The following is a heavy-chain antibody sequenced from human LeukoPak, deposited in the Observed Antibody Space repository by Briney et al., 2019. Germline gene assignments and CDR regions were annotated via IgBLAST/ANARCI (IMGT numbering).Heavy chain of an antibody. V-gene: IGHV4-59*12. CDR2: IYYSGST. D-gene: IGHD3-3*01. CDR3: ARDRPYYDFWSGYSQYNWFDP. Sequence: SETLSLTCTVSGGSISSYYWSWIRQPPGKGLEWIGYIYYSGSTNYNPSLKSRVTISVDTSKNQFSLKLSSVTAADTAVYYCARDRPYYDFWSGYSQYNWFDPWGQGTLVTVSS. CDR1: GGSISSYY. J-gene: IGHJ5*02.